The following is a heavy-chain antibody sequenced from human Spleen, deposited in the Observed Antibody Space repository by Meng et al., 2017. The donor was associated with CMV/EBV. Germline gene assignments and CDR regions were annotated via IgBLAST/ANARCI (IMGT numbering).Heavy chain of an antibody. D-gene: IGHD1-14*01. CDR2: INPNNGDT. V-gene: IGHV1-2*06. CDR3: VREGAVVGTTHFDF. Sequence: SGYTFTGNYIHWVRQAPGQGLEWMGRINPNNGDTKYTQRLQGRVTMTRDTSISTADMELNSLRSDDTAIYFCVREGAVVGTTHFDFWGQGTLVTVSS. J-gene: IGHJ4*02. CDR1: GYTFTGNY.